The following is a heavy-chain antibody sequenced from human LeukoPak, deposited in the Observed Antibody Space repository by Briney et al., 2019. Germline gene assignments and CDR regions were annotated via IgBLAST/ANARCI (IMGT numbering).Heavy chain of an antibody. CDR1: GFTFSSYA. D-gene: IGHD3-10*01. V-gene: IGHV3-23*01. J-gene: IGHJ3*02. Sequence: PGGSLRLSCAASGFTFSSYAMSWVRQAPGMGLEWVSAISGSGGSTYSADSVKGRFTISRDNSKNTLYLQMNSLRAEDTAVYYCAKHYYGSGSYYDAFDIWGQGTMVTVSS. CDR2: ISGSGGST. CDR3: AKHYYGSGSYYDAFDI.